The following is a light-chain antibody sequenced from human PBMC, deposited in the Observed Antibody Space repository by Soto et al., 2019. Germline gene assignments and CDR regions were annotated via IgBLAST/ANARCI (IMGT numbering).Light chain of an antibody. CDR3: QHRSIWPVS. Sequence: EIVLTQSPDTLSLSPGERATLSCRASQSVSSYLAWYQQKPGQAPRLLIFDASTRATGIPARFSGSGSGTDFTLTISSLEPEDFEVYYCQHRSIWPVSFGQGTRLEIK. CDR2: DAS. V-gene: IGKV3-11*01. J-gene: IGKJ5*01. CDR1: QSVSSY.